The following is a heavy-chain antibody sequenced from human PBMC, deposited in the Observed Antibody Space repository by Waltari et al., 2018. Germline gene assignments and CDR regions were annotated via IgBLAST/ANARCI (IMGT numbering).Heavy chain of an antibody. Sequence: EVQLMESGGGLVQPGGSLRLSCAASGFTFSSHWMTWVRQAPGKGLECVANIKEDVSEKYYVDSVKGRFTISRDNAKNSLYLQMNGLRVEDAAVYYCARLIGGTLTEYYQWGQGTLVTVPS. D-gene: IGHD1-26*01. CDR3: ARLIGGTLTEYYQ. CDR2: IKEDVSEK. CDR1: GFTFSSHW. J-gene: IGHJ1*01. V-gene: IGHV3-7*01.